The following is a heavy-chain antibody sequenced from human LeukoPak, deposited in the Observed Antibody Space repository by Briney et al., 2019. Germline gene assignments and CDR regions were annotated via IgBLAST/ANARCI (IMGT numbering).Heavy chain of an antibody. Sequence: GGSLRLSCAASGFTFSSYSMNWVRQAPGEGLEWVSSISSSSSYMYYADSVKGRFTISRDNAKSSLYLQMNSLRVEDTAVYYCLRDPSSGGSRGYWGQGTLVTVSS. CDR1: GFTFSSYS. CDR3: LRDPSSGGSRGY. D-gene: IGHD2-15*01. CDR2: ISSSSSYM. J-gene: IGHJ4*02. V-gene: IGHV3-21*01.